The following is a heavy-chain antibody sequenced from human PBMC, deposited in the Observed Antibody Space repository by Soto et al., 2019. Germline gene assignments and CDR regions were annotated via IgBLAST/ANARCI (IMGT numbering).Heavy chain of an antibody. J-gene: IGHJ5*02. CDR3: ARQGEILTGYSNWFDP. Sequence: SETLSLTCTVSGGSISSSSYYWGWIRQPPGKGLEWIGSIYYSGSTYYNPSLKSRVTISVDTSKNQFSLKLSSVTAADTAVYYCARQGEILTGYSNWFDPWGQGTLVTVSS. CDR1: GGSISSSSYY. V-gene: IGHV4-39*01. D-gene: IGHD3-9*01. CDR2: IYYSGST.